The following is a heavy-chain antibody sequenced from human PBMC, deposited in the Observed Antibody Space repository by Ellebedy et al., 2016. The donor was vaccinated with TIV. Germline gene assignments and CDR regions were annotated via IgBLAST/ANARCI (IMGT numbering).Heavy chain of an antibody. CDR3: ASSLMENEAVAGTAFFQY. Sequence: GESLKISCAASGFTFSSYGMHWVRQAPGKGLEWVAVIWYDGSNKYYADSVKGRFTISRDNSKNTLYLQMNSLRAEDTAVYYCASSLMENEAVAGTAFFQYWGQGTLVTVSS. CDR2: IWYDGSNK. CDR1: GFTFSSYG. D-gene: IGHD6-19*01. V-gene: IGHV3-33*01. J-gene: IGHJ1*01.